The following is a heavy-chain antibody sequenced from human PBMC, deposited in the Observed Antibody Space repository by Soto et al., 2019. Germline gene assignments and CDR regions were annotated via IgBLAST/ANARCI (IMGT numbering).Heavy chain of an antibody. Sequence: GGSLRLSCAASGFTFSSYSMNRVRQAPGKGLEWVSAISGSGGSTYYADSVKGRFTISRDNSKNTLYLQMNSLRAEDTAVYYCAKMRGIAVAGPSLDYWGQGTLVTVSS. CDR3: AKMRGIAVAGPSLDY. V-gene: IGHV3-23*01. CDR1: GFTFSSYS. D-gene: IGHD6-19*01. J-gene: IGHJ4*02. CDR2: ISGSGGST.